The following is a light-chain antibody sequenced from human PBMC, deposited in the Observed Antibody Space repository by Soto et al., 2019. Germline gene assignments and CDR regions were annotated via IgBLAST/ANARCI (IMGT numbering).Light chain of an antibody. CDR3: RSYAGSNNVI. V-gene: IGLV2-8*01. CDR1: SSDVGGYDF. CDR2: EVN. Sequence: QSALTQPPSASGSPGQSVTISCIGTSSDVGGYDFVSWYQQHLGKAPKLMIYEVNKRPSGVPDRFSGSKSGNTASLTVSGLQAEDEADYYCRSYAGSNNVIFGGGTKLTVL. J-gene: IGLJ2*01.